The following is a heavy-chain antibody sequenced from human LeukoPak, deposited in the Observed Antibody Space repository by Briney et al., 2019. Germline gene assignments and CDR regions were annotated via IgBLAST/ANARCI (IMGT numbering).Heavy chain of an antibody. V-gene: IGHV5-51*01. J-gene: IGHJ4*02. Sequence: GVSLPSSCTGSSHSSPSSWIGWVGPMTGKGLEWMGIVFPGDSDTRYRPTFQRPVTASADKYINTAYSQWSSLRASDTAMYYCARQPQVGATIDYWGQGTLVTVSS. CDR2: VFPGDSDT. CDR3: ARQPQVGATIDY. CDR1: SHSSPSSW. D-gene: IGHD1-26*01.